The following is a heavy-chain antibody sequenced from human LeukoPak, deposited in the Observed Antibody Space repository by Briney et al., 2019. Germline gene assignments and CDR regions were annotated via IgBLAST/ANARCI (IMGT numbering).Heavy chain of an antibody. CDR2: IIPIFGTA. CDR3: ARVPYRSSSSGFIDY. J-gene: IGHJ4*02. V-gene: IGHV1-69*13. Sequence: SVKVSCKASGGTFSSYAISWVRQAPGQGLEWMGGIIPIFGTANYAQKFQGRVTITADESTSTAYMELSSLRSEDPAVYYCARVPYRSSSSGFIDYWGQGTLVTVSS. CDR1: GGTFSSYA. D-gene: IGHD6-6*01.